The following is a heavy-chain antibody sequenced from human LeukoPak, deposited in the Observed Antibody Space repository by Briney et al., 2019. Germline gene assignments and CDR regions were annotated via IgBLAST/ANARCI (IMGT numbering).Heavy chain of an antibody. CDR2: INHSGST. CDR1: GGSFSGYY. Sequence: SETLSFTCAVYGGSFSGYYWSWIRQPPGKGLEWIGEINHSGSTNYNPSLKSRVTISVDTSKNQFSLKLSSVTAADTAVYYCARRGLQLDYWGQGTLVTVSS. J-gene: IGHJ4*02. D-gene: IGHD4-11*01. CDR3: ARRGLQLDY. V-gene: IGHV4-34*01.